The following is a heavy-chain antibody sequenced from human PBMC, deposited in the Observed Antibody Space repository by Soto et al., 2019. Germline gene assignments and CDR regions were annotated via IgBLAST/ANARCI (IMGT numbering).Heavy chain of an antibody. Sequence: QVQLVQSGAEVKKPGASVKVSCKASGYTFTNFGITWVRQAPGQGLEWMVWISSYNGNTNSAQKLQGRVTMTTDTSTSTAYMELRSLTSDDTAVYYCARDQYNFWSGYLRSWGQGTLVTVSS. J-gene: IGHJ5*02. CDR2: ISSYNGNT. V-gene: IGHV1-18*01. CDR1: GYTFTNFG. CDR3: ARDQYNFWSGYLRS. D-gene: IGHD3-3*01.